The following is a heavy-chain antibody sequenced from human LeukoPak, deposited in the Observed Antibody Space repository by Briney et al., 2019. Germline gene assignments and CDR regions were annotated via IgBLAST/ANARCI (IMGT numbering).Heavy chain of an antibody. J-gene: IGHJ4*02. CDR1: GFTFSSYS. V-gene: IGHV3-48*01. CDR3: ASTPFDFWSGREFFDY. CDR2: ISSSSSTI. D-gene: IGHD3-3*01. Sequence: GGSLRLSCAASGFTFSSYSMNWVRQAPGKGLEWVSYISSSSSTIYYADSVKGRFTISRDNAKNSLYLQMNSLRAEDTAVYYCASTPFDFWSGREFFDYWGQGTLVTVSS.